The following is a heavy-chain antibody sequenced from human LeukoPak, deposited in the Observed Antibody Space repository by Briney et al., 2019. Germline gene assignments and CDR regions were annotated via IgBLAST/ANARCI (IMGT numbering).Heavy chain of an antibody. Sequence: ASVKVSCKASGYTFTSYYMHWVRQAPGQGLEWMGIINPSGGSTSYAQKFQGRVTMTRDTSTSTVYMELSSLRSEDTAVYYCARETSGKGSGYYLRLGSYYGVDVWGQGTTVTVSS. CDR3: ARETSGKGSGYYLRLGSYYGVDV. D-gene: IGHD3-22*01. V-gene: IGHV1-46*01. CDR1: GYTFTSYY. CDR2: INPSGGST. J-gene: IGHJ6*02.